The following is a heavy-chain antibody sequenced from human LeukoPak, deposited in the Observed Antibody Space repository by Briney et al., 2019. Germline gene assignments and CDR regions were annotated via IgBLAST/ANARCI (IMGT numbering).Heavy chain of an antibody. J-gene: IGHJ4*02. CDR3: ARESADYVSGSFSDY. Sequence: SETLSLICTVSGGPMRNYYWMWIRHPRGRAREGIAYNNYSSHSVHNPPLERRVTISVDTPKDLFSLRLRSVSAADTAVYFCARESADYVSGSFSDYWGQGILVTVSS. CDR2: NNYSSHS. CDR1: GGPMRNYY. D-gene: IGHD3-16*01. V-gene: IGHV4-59*12.